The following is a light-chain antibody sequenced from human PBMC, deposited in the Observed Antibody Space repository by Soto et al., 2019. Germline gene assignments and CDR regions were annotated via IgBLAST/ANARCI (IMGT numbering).Light chain of an antibody. V-gene: IGKV1-33*01. J-gene: IGKJ4*01. CDR1: QAIITY. CDR3: QQYDNLPLT. Sequence: DIQLTQSPSSLSASVGDRVTITCQASQAIITYLNWFQQGPGKAPKLLIYDASHLETGVPSRFSGSGSGTAFTLTISSLQPEDVGTYYCQQYDNLPLTFGGGTKVEV. CDR2: DAS.